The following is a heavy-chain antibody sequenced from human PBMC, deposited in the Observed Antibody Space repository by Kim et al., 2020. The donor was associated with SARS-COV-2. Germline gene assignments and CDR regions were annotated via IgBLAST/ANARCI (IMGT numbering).Heavy chain of an antibody. J-gene: IGHJ4*01. CDR2: ISYDGSNK. D-gene: IGHD6-13*01. Sequence: GGSLRLSCAASGFTFSSYGMHWVRQAPGKGLEWVAVISYDGSNKYYADSVKGRFTISRDNSKNTLYLQMNSLRAEDTAVYYCAKERSRKTPRWYIFDYWG. V-gene: IGHV3-30*18. CDR3: AKERSRKTPRWYIFDY. CDR1: GFTFSSYG.